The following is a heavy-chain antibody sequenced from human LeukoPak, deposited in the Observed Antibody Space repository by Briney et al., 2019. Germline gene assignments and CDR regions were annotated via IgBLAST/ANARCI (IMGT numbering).Heavy chain of an antibody. D-gene: IGHD5-24*01. CDR3: ARDIGSSGLEVEYYFDY. J-gene: IGHJ4*02. Sequence: PGRSLRLSCVASGFTFSSYGMHWVRQVPGKGLEWVALIWYDGSNKYYSDSVKGRFTISRDNSKNTLYLQMNSLRAEDTAVYYCARDIGSSGLEVEYYFDYWGQGTLVTVSS. V-gene: IGHV3-33*01. CDR1: GFTFSSYG. CDR2: IWYDGSNK.